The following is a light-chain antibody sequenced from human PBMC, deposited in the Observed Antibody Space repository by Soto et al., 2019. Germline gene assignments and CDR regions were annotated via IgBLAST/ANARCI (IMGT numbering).Light chain of an antibody. CDR2: GVS. Sequence: EIVLTQSPGNLSFSPGERATLTCRASQSVSYNCLAWYQQKPGQAPRLLIYGVSSRATGIPDRFSGSGSGTDFTLTISRLEPEDFAVYYCQQYGDSPFTFGPGTKVDLK. CDR1: QSVSYNC. J-gene: IGKJ3*01. CDR3: QQYGDSPFT. V-gene: IGKV3-20*01.